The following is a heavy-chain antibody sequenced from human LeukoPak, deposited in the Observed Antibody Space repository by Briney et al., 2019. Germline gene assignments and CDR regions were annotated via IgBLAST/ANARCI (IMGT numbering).Heavy chain of an antibody. J-gene: IGHJ6*04. V-gene: IGHV3-48*03. CDR3: AELGITMIGGV. CDR1: GFSFSSYE. D-gene: IGHD3-10*02. CDR2: ISSSGSTI. Sequence: GGSLRLSCAATGFSFSSYEMNWVRQAPGKGLECVSYISSSGSTIYYADSVKGRFTISRDNAKNSLYLQMNSLRAEDTAVYYCAELGITMIGGVWGKGTTVTISS.